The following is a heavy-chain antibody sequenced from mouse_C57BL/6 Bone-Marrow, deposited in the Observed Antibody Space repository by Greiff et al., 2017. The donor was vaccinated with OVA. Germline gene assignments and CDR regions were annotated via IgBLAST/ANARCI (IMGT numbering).Heavy chain of an antibody. J-gene: IGHJ3*01. Sequence: EVKLVESGGGLVQPGESLKLSCEANEYEFPSHDMSWVRKTPEKRLELVAAINSDGGSTYYPDTMERRFIISSDNTKKTLYLQMSSLTSEDSALYYCARHNYSIYPFAYCGQGTLVTVSA. D-gene: IGHD2-5*01. CDR3: ARHNYSIYPFAY. V-gene: IGHV5-2*01. CDR1: EYEFPSHD. CDR2: INSDGGST.